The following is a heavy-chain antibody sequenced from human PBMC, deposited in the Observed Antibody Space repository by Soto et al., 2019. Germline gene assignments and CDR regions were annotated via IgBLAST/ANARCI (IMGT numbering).Heavy chain of an antibody. CDR2: IYCSGST. CDR1: GGSISSYY. J-gene: IGHJ6*02. Sequence: ETLSLTCTVSGGSISSYYWSWIRQPPGKGLEWIGYIYCSGSTNYNPSLKSRVTISVDTSKNQFSLKLSSVTAADTAVYYCARGGNGGYYYYGMDVWGQGTTVTVSS. CDR3: ARGGNGGYYYYGMDV. V-gene: IGHV4-59*01. D-gene: IGHD1-1*01.